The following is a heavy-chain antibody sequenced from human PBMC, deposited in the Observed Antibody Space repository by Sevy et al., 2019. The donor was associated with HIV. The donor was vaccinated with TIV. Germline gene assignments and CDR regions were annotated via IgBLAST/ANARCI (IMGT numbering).Heavy chain of an antibody. CDR3: XXXXXXXXXXXXXXXXVNAFDI. CDR1: GFTFSDYA. V-gene: IGHV3-9*01. J-gene: IGHJ3*02. Sequence: GGSLRLSCAASGFTFSDYAMHWVRQVPGKGLEWVSGISWNSGAIGYADSVKGRFTISRDNAKNSLYLQMNSLRVEDXXXXXXXXXXXXXXXXXXXXXXVNAFDIWGQGTMVTVSS. CDR2: ISWNSGAI.